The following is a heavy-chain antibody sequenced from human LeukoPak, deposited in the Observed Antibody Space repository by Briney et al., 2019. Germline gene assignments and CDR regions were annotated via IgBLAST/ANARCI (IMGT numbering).Heavy chain of an antibody. CDR2: IISSGSSI. V-gene: IGHV3-48*03. D-gene: IGHD3-10*01. CDR1: GFTFSSYE. Sequence: GGSLRLSCAASGFTFSSYEMNWVRQAPGKGLEWVSYIISSGSSIYYADSVKGRFTISRDNAKNSLYLQMNSLRAEDAAVYYCARMGNYYGSGSSYFDYWGQGTLVTVSS. CDR3: ARMGNYYGSGSSYFDY. J-gene: IGHJ4*02.